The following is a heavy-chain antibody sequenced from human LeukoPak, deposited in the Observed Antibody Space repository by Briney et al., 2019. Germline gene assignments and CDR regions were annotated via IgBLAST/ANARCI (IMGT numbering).Heavy chain of an antibody. Sequence: SETLSLTCTVSGGSISSSSYYWGWIRQPPGKGLEWIGSIYYSGSTYYNPSLKSRVTISVDTSKNQFSLKLSSVTAADTAVYYCARDPHGGLVGASYAFDIWGQGTMVTVSS. CDR2: IYYSGST. CDR1: GGSISSSSYY. CDR3: ARDPHGGLVGASYAFDI. J-gene: IGHJ3*02. D-gene: IGHD1-26*01. V-gene: IGHV4-39*07.